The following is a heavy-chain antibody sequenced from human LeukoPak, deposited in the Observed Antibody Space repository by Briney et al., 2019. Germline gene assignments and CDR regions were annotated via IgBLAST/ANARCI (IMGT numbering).Heavy chain of an antibody. V-gene: IGHV1-2*02. D-gene: IGHD3-3*01. Sequence: VSVKVSCKASGYTFTGYYMHWVRQAPGQGLEWMGWINPNSGGTNYAQKFQGRVTMTRDTSISTAYMELSRLRSDDTAVYYCASRGSIFGVGEFDYWGQGTLVTVSS. J-gene: IGHJ4*02. CDR3: ASRGSIFGVGEFDY. CDR1: GYTFTGYY. CDR2: INPNSGGT.